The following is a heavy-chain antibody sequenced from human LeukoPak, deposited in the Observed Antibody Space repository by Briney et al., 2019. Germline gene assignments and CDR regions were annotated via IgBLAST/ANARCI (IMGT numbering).Heavy chain of an antibody. D-gene: IGHD3-10*01. V-gene: IGHV4-34*01. CDR3: ARGRGRGVLNY. CDR2: INHSGST. J-gene: IGHJ4*02. Sequence: SETLSLTCAVYGGSFSGYYWSWIRQPPGKGLEWIGEINHSGSTNYNPSLKSRVTISVDTSKNQFSLKLSSVTAADTAVYYCARGRGRGVLNYWGQGTLVTVSS. CDR1: GGSFSGYY.